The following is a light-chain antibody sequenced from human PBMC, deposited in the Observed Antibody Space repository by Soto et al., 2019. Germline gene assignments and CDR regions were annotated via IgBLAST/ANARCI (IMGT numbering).Light chain of an antibody. Sequence: QSALTQPRSVSGSPGQSVTISCTGTSSDVGGYNYVSWYQQHPGKAPKLMIYDVSKRPSGVPDRFSGSKSGNTASLTISGPQAEDEADYYCCSYAGSYTLGGGTKLTVL. CDR2: DVS. CDR1: SSDVGGYNY. CDR3: CSYAGSYT. V-gene: IGLV2-11*01. J-gene: IGLJ2*01.